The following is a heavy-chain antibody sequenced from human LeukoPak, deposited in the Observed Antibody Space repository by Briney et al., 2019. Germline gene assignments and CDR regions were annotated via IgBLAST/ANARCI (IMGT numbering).Heavy chain of an antibody. CDR2: IRSKRYGGTT. CDR1: GFTFSSYA. J-gene: IGHJ5*02. D-gene: IGHD2-2*01. CDR3: TRLWGPCSSTSCPLNWFDP. V-gene: IGHV3-49*04. Sequence: GGSLRLSCAASGFTFSSYAMTWVRQAPGKGLEWVGFIRSKRYGGTTEYAASVKGRFTISRDDSKSIAYLQMSSLKIEDTAVYFCTRLWGPCSSTSCPLNWFDPWGQGTLVTVSS.